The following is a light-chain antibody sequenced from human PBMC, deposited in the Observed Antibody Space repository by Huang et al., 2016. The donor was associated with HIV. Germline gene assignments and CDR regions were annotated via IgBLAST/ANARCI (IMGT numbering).Light chain of an antibody. CDR3: QQYNNWPRT. J-gene: IGKJ2*01. Sequence: EMVMTQSPDTLSVSPGEAVTLSCRASQGISSNLAWYQQKPGQAPRLLVHGASTRAAGIPARFSGSGSEIAFTIAIHSLQSEDSAIYYCQQYNNWPRTFGQGTKLEIK. CDR2: GAS. V-gene: IGKV3D-15*01. CDR1: QGISSN.